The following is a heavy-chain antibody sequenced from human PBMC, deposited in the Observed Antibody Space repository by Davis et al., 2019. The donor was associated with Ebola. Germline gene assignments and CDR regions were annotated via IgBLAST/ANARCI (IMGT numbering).Heavy chain of an antibody. Sequence: SVKVSCKASGYTFIGHYIHWVRQAPGQGLEWMGGIIPILGIANYAQKFQGRVTITADESTSTAYTELSSLRSEDTAVYYCARGQWPFYFDYWGQGTLVTVSS. CDR2: IIPILGIA. CDR3: ARGQWPFYFDY. D-gene: IGHD6-19*01. V-gene: IGHV1-69*10. J-gene: IGHJ4*02. CDR1: GYTFIGHY.